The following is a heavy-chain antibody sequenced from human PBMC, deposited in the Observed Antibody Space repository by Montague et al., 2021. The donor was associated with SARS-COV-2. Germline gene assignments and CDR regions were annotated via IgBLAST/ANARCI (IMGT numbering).Heavy chain of an antibody. J-gene: IGHJ4*02. CDR2: IYYSGST. CDR1: GGSISSSSYY. CDR3: ARHPPWIQLWFPVFDY. V-gene: IGHV4-39*01. Sequence: SETLSLTCTVSGGSISSSSYYWGWIRQPPGKGLEWIGSIYYSGSTYYNPSLKSRVTISVDTSKNQFSLKLRSVTAADTAVYYCARHPPWIQLWFPVFDYWGQGTLVTVSS. D-gene: IGHD5-18*01.